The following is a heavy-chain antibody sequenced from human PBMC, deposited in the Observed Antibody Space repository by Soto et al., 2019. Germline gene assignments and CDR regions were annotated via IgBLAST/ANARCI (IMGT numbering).Heavy chain of an antibody. V-gene: IGHV3-30*04. CDR3: ARVKLVNYYYYYMDV. J-gene: IGHJ6*03. CDR1: GFTFSSYA. D-gene: IGHD2-8*02. CDR2: ISYDGSNK. Sequence: GGSLRLSCAASGFTFSSYAMHWVRQAPGKGLEWVAVISYDGSNKYYADSVKGRFTITRDNSKNTLYLQMNSLRAEDTAVYYCARVKLVNYYYYYMDVWGKGTTVTVSS.